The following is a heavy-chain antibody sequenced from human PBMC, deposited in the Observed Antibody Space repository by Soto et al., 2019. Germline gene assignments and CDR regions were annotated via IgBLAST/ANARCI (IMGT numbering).Heavy chain of an antibody. V-gene: IGHV4-39*07. Sequence: SETLSLTCTVSGGSISSSSYYWGWIRQPPGKGLEWIGSIYYSGSTYYNPSLKSRVTISVDTSKNQFSLKLSSVTAADTAVYYCAGSITMIVVFVYWGQGTLVTVSS. CDR1: GGSISSSSYY. D-gene: IGHD3-22*01. CDR3: AGSITMIVVFVY. CDR2: IYYSGST. J-gene: IGHJ4*02.